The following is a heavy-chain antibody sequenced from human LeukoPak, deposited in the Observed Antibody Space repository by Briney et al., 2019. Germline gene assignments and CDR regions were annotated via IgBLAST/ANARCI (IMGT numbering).Heavy chain of an antibody. CDR1: GFTFSSYS. Sequence: GGSLRLSCAASGFTFSSYSMNWVRQAPGKGLEWVSSISSSSYIYYADSAKGRFTISRDNAKNSLYLQMNSLRAEDTAGYYCATYMSSDYWGQGTLVTVSS. D-gene: IGHD1-26*01. J-gene: IGHJ4*02. CDR3: ATYMSSDY. V-gene: IGHV3-21*01. CDR2: ISSSSYI.